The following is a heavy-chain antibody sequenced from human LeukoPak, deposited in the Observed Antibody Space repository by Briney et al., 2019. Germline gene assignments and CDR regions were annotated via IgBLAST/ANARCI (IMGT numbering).Heavy chain of an antibody. D-gene: IGHD3-10*01. Sequence: PGGSLRLSCAASGFTFSDHYMDWVCQAPGKGLEWVGRTRNKPRSYTTEYAASVKGRFTISREDSQNSLYLQMNSLKTEDTAVYYCARGALWLRDNYNYFMDVWGQGTTVTVSS. CDR3: ARGALWLRDNYNYFMDV. CDR1: GFTFSDHY. J-gene: IGHJ6*02. V-gene: IGHV3-72*01. CDR2: TRNKPRSYTT.